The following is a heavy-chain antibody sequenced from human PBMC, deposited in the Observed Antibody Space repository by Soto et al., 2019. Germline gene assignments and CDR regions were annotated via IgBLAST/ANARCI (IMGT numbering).Heavy chain of an antibody. V-gene: IGHV1-24*01. CDR3: ATRPGVGATTTLLDYFDY. J-gene: IGHJ4*02. CDR1: GYTLTELS. CDR2: FDPEDGET. D-gene: IGHD1-26*01. Sequence: GASVKVSCKVSGYTLTELSMHWVRQAPGKGLEWMGGFDPEDGETIYAQKFQGRVTMTEDTSTDTAYMELSSLRSEDTAVYYCATRPGVGATTTLLDYFDYWVQGTLVTVSS.